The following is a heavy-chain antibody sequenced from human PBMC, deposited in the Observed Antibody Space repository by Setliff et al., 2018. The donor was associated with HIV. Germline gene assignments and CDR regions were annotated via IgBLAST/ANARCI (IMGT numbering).Heavy chain of an antibody. Sequence: ASVKVSCKASGYTFTTYDITWVRQAPGQGLEWLGWISPYNGHTNFAQKFQGRVTMTRDTSTTTAYMELRSLRSDDTAVYYCARATGAADLWGQGTKVTVSS. V-gene: IGHV1-18*01. D-gene: IGHD6-13*01. CDR1: GYTFTTYD. CDR3: ARATGAADL. CDR2: ISPYNGHT. J-gene: IGHJ5*02.